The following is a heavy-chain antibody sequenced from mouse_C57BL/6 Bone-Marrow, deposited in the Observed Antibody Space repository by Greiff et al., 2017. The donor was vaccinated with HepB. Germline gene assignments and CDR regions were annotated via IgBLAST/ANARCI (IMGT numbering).Heavy chain of an antibody. CDR1: GYTFTSYW. Sequence: VQLVESGAELAKPGASVKLSCKASGYTFTSYWMHWVKQRPGQGLEWIGYINPSSGYTKYNQKFKDKATLTADKSSSTAYMQLSSLTYEDSAVYYCAIQLRPSWFAYWGQGTLVTVSA. CDR2: INPSSGYT. V-gene: IGHV1-7*01. CDR3: AIQLRPSWFAY. J-gene: IGHJ3*01. D-gene: IGHD3-2*02.